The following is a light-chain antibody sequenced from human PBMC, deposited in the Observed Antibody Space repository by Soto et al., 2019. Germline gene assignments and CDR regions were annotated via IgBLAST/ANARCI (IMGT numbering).Light chain of an antibody. J-gene: IGKJ2*01. V-gene: IGKV3-20*01. CDR1: QTVSSSY. CDR3: QQYVNSPT. Sequence: EIVLTQSPGTLSLSPGDRATLSCRASQTVSSSYLAWYQQSPGQGPRLVIYGVSSRATGIPDRFSGSGSGTDFTLTISRLEPEDFAVYYCQQYVNSPTFGQGTKLEIK. CDR2: GVS.